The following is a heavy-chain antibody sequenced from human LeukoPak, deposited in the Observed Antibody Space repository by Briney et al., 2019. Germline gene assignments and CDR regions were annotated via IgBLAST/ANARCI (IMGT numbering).Heavy chain of an antibody. CDR1: GFTFNNYI. CDR3: ARSQGPYDY. V-gene: IGHV3-74*01. Sequence: GGSLRLSCAASGFTFNNYIMNWVRQAPGKGLVWVSRINGDGSSTNYADSVKGRFTISRDNAKNTLYLQLNSLRAEDTAIYYCARSQGPYDYWGQGTLVTVSS. CDR2: INGDGSST. J-gene: IGHJ4*02.